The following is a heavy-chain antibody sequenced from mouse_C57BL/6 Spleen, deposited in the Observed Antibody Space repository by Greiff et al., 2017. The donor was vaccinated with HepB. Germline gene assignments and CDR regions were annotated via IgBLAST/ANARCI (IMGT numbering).Heavy chain of an antibody. J-gene: IGHJ3*01. CDR3: ARSGANWDVGFAY. D-gene: IGHD4-1*01. CDR2: INPSNGGT. CDR1: GYTFTSYW. Sequence: VQLQQPGTELVKPGDSVKLSCKASGYTFTSYWMHWVKQRPGQGLEWIGNINPSNGGTNYNEKFKSKATLTVDKSSSTAYMQLSSLTSEDSAVYYCARSGANWDVGFAYWGQGTLVTVSA. V-gene: IGHV1-53*01.